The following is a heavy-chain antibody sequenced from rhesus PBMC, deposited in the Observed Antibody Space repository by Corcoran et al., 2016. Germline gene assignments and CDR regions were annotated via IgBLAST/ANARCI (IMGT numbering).Heavy chain of an antibody. CDR3: ASWVGANPGFDY. CDR1: GGSISRSY. J-gene: IGHJ4*01. D-gene: IGHD1-44*02. Sequence: QLQLQESGPGLVKPSETRSVTCAVSGGSISRSYWSWIRQAPWKGLEWIGYIYGSGSRTNYNPSLKSRVTLLVDTSKNQLSLKLSSVTAADTAVYYCASWVGANPGFDYWGQGVLVTVSS. CDR2: IYGSGSRT. V-gene: IGHV4-169*02.